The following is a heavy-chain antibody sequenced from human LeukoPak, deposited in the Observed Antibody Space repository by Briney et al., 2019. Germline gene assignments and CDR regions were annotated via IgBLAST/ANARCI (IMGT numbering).Heavy chain of an antibody. V-gene: IGHV3-33*01. CDR1: GFTFTSSG. CDR3: ARAVFAGDLLTGYWYFDL. CDR2: IWYDGSNK. D-gene: IGHD1-20*01. J-gene: IGHJ2*01. Sequence: PGRSLRLSCAAAGFTFTSSGFHWVRQAPGKGLEWVALIWYDGSNKYYADSVNGRFTISRDNSKNPVYPQMNSLRAEDTAVYYCARAVFAGDLLTGYWYFDLWGRGTLVTVSS.